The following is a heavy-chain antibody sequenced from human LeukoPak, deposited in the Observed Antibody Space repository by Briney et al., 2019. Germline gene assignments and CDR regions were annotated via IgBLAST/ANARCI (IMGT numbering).Heavy chain of an antibody. CDR2: ISASGASP. CDR1: GFTFNSDA. J-gene: IGHJ4*02. Sequence: GGSLRLSCAAPGFTFNSDAMSWVRQAPGKGLEWVSVISASGASPSYADSVKGRFTISRDNSKNTLYLQMNSLRAEDTAVYYCAKRAVAGTYYFDYWGQGTLVTVSS. CDR3: AKRAVAGTYYFDY. D-gene: IGHD6-19*01. V-gene: IGHV3-23*01.